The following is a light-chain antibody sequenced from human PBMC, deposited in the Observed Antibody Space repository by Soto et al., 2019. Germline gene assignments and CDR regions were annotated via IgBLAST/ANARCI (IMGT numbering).Light chain of an antibody. V-gene: IGKV3-20*01. CDR1: QSVSSSY. Sequence: EIVLTQSPGTLSLSPGERATLSCRASQSVSSSYLAWYQQKPGQAPRLLIYGASSRATGIPDRFSGSGSGTDFILTISRLEPEDFAVYYCQQHGSSPTTFGGGTKVDIK. CDR3: QQHGSSPTT. CDR2: GAS. J-gene: IGKJ4*01.